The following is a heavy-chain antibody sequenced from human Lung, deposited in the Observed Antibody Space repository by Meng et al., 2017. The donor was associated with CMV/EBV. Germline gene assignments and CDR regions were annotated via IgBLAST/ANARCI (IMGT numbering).Heavy chain of an antibody. J-gene: IGHJ6*02. Sequence: GGSLRLXCAASGFTFSSCAMHWVRQAPGKGLEWVAVISYDGSNKYYADSVQGRFTISRDNSKNTLYVQMNSLRAEDTAVYYCARTFGVDYYAMDVWGQGXTVXVSS. CDR3: ARTFGVDYYAMDV. V-gene: IGHV3-30*04. CDR2: ISYDGSNK. D-gene: IGHD3-3*01. CDR1: GFTFSSCA.